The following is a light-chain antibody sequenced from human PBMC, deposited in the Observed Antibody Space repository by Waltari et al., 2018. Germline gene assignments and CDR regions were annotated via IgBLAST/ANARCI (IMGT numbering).Light chain of an antibody. V-gene: IGKV3-11*01. Sequence: EIVLTQSPATLSLSPWERATLSCRASQGVSSYLAWYQQRPGQASRLLIYSAANRATGIPARFSGSGSGTDFTLTISSLEPEDFAVYYCQQRSDWPRTFGQGTKVEIK. CDR1: QGVSSY. CDR2: SAA. J-gene: IGKJ1*01. CDR3: QQRSDWPRT.